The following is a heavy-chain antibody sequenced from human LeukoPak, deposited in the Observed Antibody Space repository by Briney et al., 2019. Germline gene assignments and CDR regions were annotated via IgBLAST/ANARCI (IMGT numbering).Heavy chain of an antibody. CDR2: IYYSGST. CDR1: GDSISGFY. J-gene: IGHJ5*02. Sequence: SETLSLTCTVSGDSISGFYWSWIRQPPGKGLEWIGHIYYSGSTNYNPSLRSRVTISVDTSKNQFSLKLSSVTAADTAVYYCARAGNRYCSGGSCLYNWFDPWGQGTLVTVSS. CDR3: ARAGNRYCSGGSCLYNWFDP. D-gene: IGHD2-15*01. V-gene: IGHV4-59*08.